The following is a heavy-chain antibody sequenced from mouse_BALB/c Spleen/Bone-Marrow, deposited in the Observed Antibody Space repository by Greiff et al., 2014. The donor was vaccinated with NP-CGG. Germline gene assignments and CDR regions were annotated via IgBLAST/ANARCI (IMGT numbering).Heavy chain of an antibody. Sequence: VQLQQSGTVLARPGASVKMSCKASGYSFTSYWMHWVKQRPGQGLEWIGAVYPGNSDTTYNQKFKGKAKMTAVTSANTAYMELSSLTNEDSAVYYCSFLVKEDFAYWGQGTLVTVSA. V-gene: IGHV1-5*01. J-gene: IGHJ3*01. CDR3: SFLVKEDFAY. CDR2: VYPGNSDT. D-gene: IGHD2-10*02. CDR1: GYSFTSYW.